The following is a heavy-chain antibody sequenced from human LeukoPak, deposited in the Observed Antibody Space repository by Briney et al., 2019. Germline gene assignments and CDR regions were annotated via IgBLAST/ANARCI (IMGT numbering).Heavy chain of an antibody. CDR2: ISYDGSNK. V-gene: IGHV3-30*04. J-gene: IGHJ4*02. Sequence: GGSLRLSCAASGFTFSSYAMHWVRQAPGKGLEWVAVISYDGSNKYYADSVKGRFTISRDNSKNTLYLQMNSLRAEDTAVYYCAKDALWDTAMVREGYFDYWGQGTLVTVSS. CDR3: AKDALWDTAMVREGYFDY. CDR1: GFTFSSYA. D-gene: IGHD5-18*01.